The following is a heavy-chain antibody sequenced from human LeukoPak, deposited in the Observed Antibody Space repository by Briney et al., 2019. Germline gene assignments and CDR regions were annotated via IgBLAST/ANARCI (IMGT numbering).Heavy chain of an antibody. J-gene: IGHJ4*02. V-gene: IGHV3-7*01. CDR1: GFIFSNYW. CDR2: INQDGSKE. CDR3: ARELKEYCSGGSCYHSGYYFDY. Sequence: GSLRLSCTASGFIFSNYWMTWVRQAPGKGLEWVAQINQDGSKEYYTDSVKARFSISRDNARNSLSLQMNSLRAEDTAVYYCARELKEYCSGGSCYHSGYYFDYWGQGTLVTVSS. D-gene: IGHD2-15*01.